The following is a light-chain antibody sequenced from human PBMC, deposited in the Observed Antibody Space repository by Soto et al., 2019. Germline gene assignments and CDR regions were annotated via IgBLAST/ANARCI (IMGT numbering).Light chain of an antibody. J-gene: IGKJ3*01. CDR1: QSISSY. CDR3: QQSYSTPFT. CDR2: AAS. Sequence: DLQMTQSPSSLSASVGDRVTITCRASQSISSYLNWYQQKPGKAPKLLIYAASSLQSGVPSRFSGSGAGTDFTLTSSSLLPEDFATYYCQQSYSTPFTFGPGTKVDIK. V-gene: IGKV1-39*01.